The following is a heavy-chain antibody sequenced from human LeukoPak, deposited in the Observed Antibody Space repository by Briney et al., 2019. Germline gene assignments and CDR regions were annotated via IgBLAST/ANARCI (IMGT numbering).Heavy chain of an antibody. D-gene: IGHD1-26*01. J-gene: IGHJ4*02. V-gene: IGHV3-23*01. CDR1: GFTFSSYA. CDR3: AKVSGELPYFDY. Sequence: GGSLRLSCAASGFTFSSYAMSWVRQAPGKGLEWVSAISGSGGSTYYADSVKGRFTISRDNPKNTLYLQMNSLRAEDTAVYYCAKVSGELPYFDYWGQGTLVTVSS. CDR2: ISGSGGST.